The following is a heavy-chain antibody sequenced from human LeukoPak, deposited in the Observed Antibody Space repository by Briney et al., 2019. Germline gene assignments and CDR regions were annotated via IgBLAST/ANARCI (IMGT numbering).Heavy chain of an antibody. CDR1: GFTFSSYG. D-gene: IGHD3-10*01. V-gene: IGHV3-30*18. Sequence: PGGSLRLSCAASGFTFSSYGMHWVRQAPGKGLEWVAVISYDGSNKYYADSVKGRFTISRDNSKNTLYLQMNSLRAEDTAVYYCAKDRYYYGASNYYRPYYYGMDVWGKGTTVTVSS. CDR3: AKDRYYYGASNYYRPYYYGMDV. CDR2: ISYDGSNK. J-gene: IGHJ6*04.